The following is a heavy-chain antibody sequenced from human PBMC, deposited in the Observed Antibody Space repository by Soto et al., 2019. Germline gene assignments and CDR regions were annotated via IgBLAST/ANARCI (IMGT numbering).Heavy chain of an antibody. CDR3: ARDRSRVLRYFEWLSGRYPISSLFHVDY. V-gene: IGHV3-11*06. CDR1: GFTFSDYY. CDR2: ISSSSSYT. D-gene: IGHD3-9*01. Sequence: PGGSLRLSCAASGFTFSDYYMSWIRQAPGKGLEWVSYISSSSSYTNYADSVKGRFTISRDNAKNSLYLQMNSLRAEDTAVYYCARDRSRVLRYFEWLSGRYPISSLFHVDYRGKGTLVTVSS. J-gene: IGHJ4*02.